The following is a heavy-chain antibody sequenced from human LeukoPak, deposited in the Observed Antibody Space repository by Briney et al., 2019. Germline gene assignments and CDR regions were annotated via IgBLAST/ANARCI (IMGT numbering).Heavy chain of an antibody. CDR2: INSNGGRT. Sequence: GGSLRLSCSASGFTFKKYAMHWVRQAPGKGLEYVSAINSNGGRTYYADSVKGRFTISRDNSKNTLYLQMSSLRVDDTAVYYCVKDLYYDNSGYYSGAFDYWGQGTLDTVSS. CDR1: GFTFKKYA. D-gene: IGHD3-22*01. V-gene: IGHV3-64D*09. CDR3: VKDLYYDNSGYYSGAFDY. J-gene: IGHJ4*02.